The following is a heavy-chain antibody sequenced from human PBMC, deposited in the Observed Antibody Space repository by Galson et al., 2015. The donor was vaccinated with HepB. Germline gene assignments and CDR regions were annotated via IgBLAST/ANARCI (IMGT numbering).Heavy chain of an antibody. CDR2: ISRNSNYR. J-gene: IGHJ4*02. V-gene: IGHV3-11*06. Sequence: SLRLSCAASGFTFSDYYMSWIRQAPGKGLEWISYISRNSNYRNYADSVKGRFTISRDNAQNSLYLQMNSLRAEDTAVYYCAKGRLGELPIDYWGQGSLVTVSS. CDR1: GFTFSDYY. D-gene: IGHD3-16*01. CDR3: AKGRLGELPIDY.